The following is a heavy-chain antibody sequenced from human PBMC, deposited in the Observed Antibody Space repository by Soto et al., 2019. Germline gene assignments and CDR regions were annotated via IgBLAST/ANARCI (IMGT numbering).Heavy chain of an antibody. D-gene: IGHD1-1*01. CDR1: GYAFTTYG. CDR3: ARGRYGDY. V-gene: IGHV1-18*01. J-gene: IGHJ4*02. Sequence: QVHLVQSGAEVKKPGASVKVSCKGSGYAFTTYGITWVRQAPGQGLEWMGWISAHNGNTNYAQKLQGRVTVTRDTSTCTAYMKLRILRSDVTAVYYFARGRYGDYWGQGALVTVSS. CDR2: ISAHNGNT.